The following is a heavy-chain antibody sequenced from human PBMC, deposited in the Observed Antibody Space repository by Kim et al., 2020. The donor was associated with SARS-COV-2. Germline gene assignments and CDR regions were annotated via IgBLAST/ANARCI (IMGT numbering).Heavy chain of an antibody. CDR2: ISYDGSNK. D-gene: IGHD3-22*01. V-gene: IGHV3-30*18. CDR3: AKAGRVDSSGSLDY. CDR1: GFTFSSYG. J-gene: IGHJ4*02. Sequence: GGSLRLSCAASGFTFSSYGMHWVRQAPGKGLEWVAVISYDGSNKYYADSVKGRFTISRDNSKNTLYLQMNSLRAEDTAVYYCAKAGRVDSSGSLDYWGQGTLVTVSS.